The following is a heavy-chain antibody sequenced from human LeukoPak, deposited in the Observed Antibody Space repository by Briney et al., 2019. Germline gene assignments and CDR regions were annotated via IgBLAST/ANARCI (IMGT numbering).Heavy chain of an antibody. V-gene: IGHV4-59*01. CDR3: ARDPIRHSSSWPRGGSYGMDV. Sequence: TSETLSLTCTVSGGSISSYYWSWIRQPPGKGLEWIGYIYYSGSTNYNPSLKSRVTISVDTSKNQFPLKLSSVTAADTAVYYCARDPIRHSSSWPRGGSYGMDVWGQGTTVTVSS. D-gene: IGHD6-13*01. J-gene: IGHJ6*02. CDR1: GGSISSYY. CDR2: IYYSGST.